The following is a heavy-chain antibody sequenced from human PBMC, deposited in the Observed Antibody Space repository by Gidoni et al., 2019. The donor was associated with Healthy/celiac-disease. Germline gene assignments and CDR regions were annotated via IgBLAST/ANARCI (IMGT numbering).Heavy chain of an antibody. D-gene: IGHD3-9*01. V-gene: IGHV4-34*01. CDR1: GGSFSGYY. CDR3: ARALPHFDWLLVSPLYYFDY. CDR2: INHSGST. J-gene: IGHJ4*02. Sequence: QVQLQQWGAGLLKPSETLSLTCAVYGGSFSGYYWSWIRQPPGKGLEWIGEINHSGSTNYNPSLKSRVTISVDTSKNQFSLKLSSVTAADTAVYYCARALPHFDWLLVSPLYYFDYWGQGTLVTVSS.